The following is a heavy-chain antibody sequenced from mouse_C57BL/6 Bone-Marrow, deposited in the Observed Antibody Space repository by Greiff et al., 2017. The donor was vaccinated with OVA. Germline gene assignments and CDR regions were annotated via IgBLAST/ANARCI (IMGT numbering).Heavy chain of an antibody. V-gene: IGHV14-4*01. CDR1: GFNIKDDY. J-gene: IGHJ1*03. D-gene: IGHD1-1*01. CDR3: TYYGSSYLYFDV. Sequence: EVQLQQSGAELVRPGASVKLSCTASGFNIKDDYMHRVKQRPEQGLEWIGWIDPENGDTEYASKFQGKATITADTSSNTAYLQLSSLTSEDTAVYYCTYYGSSYLYFDVWGTGTTVTVSS. CDR2: IDPENGDT.